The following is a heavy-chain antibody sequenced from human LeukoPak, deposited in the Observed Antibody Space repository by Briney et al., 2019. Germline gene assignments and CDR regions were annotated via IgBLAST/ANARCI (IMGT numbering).Heavy chain of an antibody. CDR1: GGSISCYY. J-gene: IGHJ3*02. V-gene: IGHV4-59*01. CDR3: VRDFDAWNAIDI. CDR2: ISYSGST. D-gene: IGHD3-3*01. Sequence: SETLSLTCTVSGGSISCYYWSWIRQPPGKGLEWIGCISYSGSTKYNPSLKSRVGISLDTSKKQFFLHLSCVTAADTAVYYCVRDFDAWNAIDIWGQGTMVTVSS.